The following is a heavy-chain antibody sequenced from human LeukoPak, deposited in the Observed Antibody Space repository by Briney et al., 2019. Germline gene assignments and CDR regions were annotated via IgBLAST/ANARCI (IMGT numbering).Heavy chain of an antibody. Sequence: ASVKVSCKASGYTFTSYGISWVRQAPGQGLEWMGWISAYNGNTNYAQKLQGRVTMTTDTSTSTAYMELRSLRSDDTAVYYCARDREDRWFGEPRLDYWGQGTLVTVSS. D-gene: IGHD3-10*01. CDR3: ARDREDRWFGEPRLDY. CDR1: GYTFTSYG. CDR2: ISAYNGNT. V-gene: IGHV1-18*01. J-gene: IGHJ4*02.